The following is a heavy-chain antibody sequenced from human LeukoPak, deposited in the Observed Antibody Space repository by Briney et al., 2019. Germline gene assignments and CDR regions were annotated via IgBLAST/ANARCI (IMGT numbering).Heavy chain of an antibody. CDR2: ISSNGGST. V-gene: IGHV3-64*01. CDR3: ARRAVVPAARLYYFDY. Sequence: PGGPLRLSCAASGFTFSSYAMHWVRQAPGKGLEYVSAISSNGGSTYYANSVKGRFTISRDNSKNTLYLQMGSLRAEDMAVYYCARRAVVPAARLYYFDYWGQGTLVTVSS. D-gene: IGHD2-2*01. J-gene: IGHJ4*02. CDR1: GFTFSSYA.